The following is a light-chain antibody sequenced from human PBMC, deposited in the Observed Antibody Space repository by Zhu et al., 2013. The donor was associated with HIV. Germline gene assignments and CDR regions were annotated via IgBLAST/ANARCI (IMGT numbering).Light chain of an antibody. J-gene: IGKJ2*04. CDR1: QSVTSNY. CDR3: QQYGSSPMCS. CDR2: GAS. V-gene: IGKV3-20*01. Sequence: EIVLTQSPATLSLSPGERATLSCRASQSVTSNYLAWYQQKPGQAPRLLIYGASSRATGIPDRFSGSGSGTDFTLTISRLEPEDFAVYYCQQYGSSPMCSFGLGDQAGDQT.